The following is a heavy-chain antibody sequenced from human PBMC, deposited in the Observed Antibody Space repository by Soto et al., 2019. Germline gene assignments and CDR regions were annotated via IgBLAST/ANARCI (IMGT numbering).Heavy chain of an antibody. Sequence: SETLSLTCTVSGGSISSSSYYWGWIRQPPGKGLEWIGSIYYSGSTYYNPSLKSRVTISVDTSKNQFSLKLSSVTAADTAVYYCASRIAGSYYFDYWGQGTLVTVSS. D-gene: IGHD6-13*01. J-gene: IGHJ4*02. CDR2: IYYSGST. CDR3: ASRIAGSYYFDY. V-gene: IGHV4-39*01. CDR1: GGSISSSSYY.